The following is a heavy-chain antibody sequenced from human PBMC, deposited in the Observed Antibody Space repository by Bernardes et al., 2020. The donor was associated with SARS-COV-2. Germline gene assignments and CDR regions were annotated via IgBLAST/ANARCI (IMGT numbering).Heavy chain of an antibody. Sequence: ASLKDSCKVSGYTLTELSMHWVRQAPGKGLEWMGGFDPEDGETIYAQKFQGRVTMTEDTSTDTAYMELSSLRSEDTAVYYCATAPAVSARTWFDPWGQGTLVTVSS. J-gene: IGHJ5*02. CDR1: GYTLTELS. CDR2: FDPEDGET. D-gene: IGHD6-13*01. CDR3: ATAPAVSARTWFDP. V-gene: IGHV1-24*01.